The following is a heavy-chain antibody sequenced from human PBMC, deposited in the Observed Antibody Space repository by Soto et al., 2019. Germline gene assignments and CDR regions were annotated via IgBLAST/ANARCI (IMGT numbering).Heavy chain of an antibody. CDR3: ARDHYDFWSGYYSNWFDP. CDR1: GGSISSSSYY. CDR2: IYYSGST. D-gene: IGHD3-3*01. V-gene: IGHV4-39*07. J-gene: IGHJ5*02. Sequence: SETLSLTCTVSGGSISSSSYYWGWIRQPPGKGLEWIGSIYYSGSTNYNPSLKSRVTISVDTSKNQFSLKLSSVTAADTAVYYCARDHYDFWSGYYSNWFDPWGQGTLVTVSS.